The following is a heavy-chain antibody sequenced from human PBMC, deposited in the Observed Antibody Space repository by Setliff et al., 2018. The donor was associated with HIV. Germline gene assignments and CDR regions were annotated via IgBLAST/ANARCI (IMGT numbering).Heavy chain of an antibody. CDR1: GFSLSNSD. CDR2: ISGGFA. Sequence: GGSLRLSCAASGFSLSNSDVNWVRKAPGKGLEWVASISGGFAYFADSVKGRFRLTKDDSKEILYLEMDSLRADDSALYYCAKDLSVRGSGFKGASAIWGQGTKVTVSS. J-gene: IGHJ3*02. V-gene: IGHV3-23*01. D-gene: IGHD6-19*01. CDR3: AKDLSVRGSGFKGASAI.